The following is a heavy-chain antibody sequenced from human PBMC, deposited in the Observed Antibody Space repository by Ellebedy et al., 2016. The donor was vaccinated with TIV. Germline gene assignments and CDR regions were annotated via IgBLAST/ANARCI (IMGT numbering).Heavy chain of an antibody. CDR2: ISDSSSTI. CDR1: GFTFSTYN. J-gene: IGHJ4*02. Sequence: GESLKISXAASGFTFSTYNMNWVRQAPGKGLEWVSYISDSSSTIYYADSVKGRFTISRDNAKNSLYLHMNSLRDEDTAVYYCARETTGIDYWGQGSLVTVSS. CDR3: ARETTGIDY. V-gene: IGHV3-48*02. D-gene: IGHD4-17*01.